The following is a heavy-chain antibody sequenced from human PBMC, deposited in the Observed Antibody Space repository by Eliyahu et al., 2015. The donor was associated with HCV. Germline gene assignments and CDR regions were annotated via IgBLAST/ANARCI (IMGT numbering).Heavy chain of an antibody. D-gene: IGHD6-13*01. J-gene: IGHJ6*02. CDR3: ARDNIAAAGTNYYYGMDV. V-gene: IGHV1-69*01. CDR1: GGTFSSYA. CDR2: IIPIFGTA. Sequence: QVQLVQSGAEVKKPGSSVKVSCKASGGTFSSYAISWVRQAPGQGLEWMGGIIPIFGTANYAQKFQGRVTITADESTSTAYMELSSLRSEDTAVYYCARDNIAAAGTNYYYGMDVWGQGTTVTVSS.